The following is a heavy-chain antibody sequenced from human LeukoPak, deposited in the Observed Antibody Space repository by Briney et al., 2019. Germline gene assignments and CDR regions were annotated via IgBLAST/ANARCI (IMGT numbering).Heavy chain of an antibody. J-gene: IGHJ3*02. V-gene: IGHV4-61*10. D-gene: IGHD1-26*01. Sequence: SETLSLTCTVSGGSISSGRYYWSWIRQPAGKGLEWIGYIYYSGSTNYNPSLKSRVTISVDTSKNQFSLKLSSVTAADTAVYYCARGREGATEVDAFDIWGQGTMVTVSS. CDR3: ARGREGATEVDAFDI. CDR2: IYYSGST. CDR1: GGSISSGRYY.